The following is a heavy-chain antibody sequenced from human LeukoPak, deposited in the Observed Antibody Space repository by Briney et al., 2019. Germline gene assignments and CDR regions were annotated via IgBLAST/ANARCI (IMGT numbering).Heavy chain of an antibody. CDR3: AREANHQIDY. Sequence: PSETLSLTCTVSGGSISSYYWNWIRQPPGKGLEWIGYIYYSGSTNYNPSLKSRVTISVDTSKNQFSLKLSSVTAADTAVYYCAREANHQIDYWGQGTLVTVSS. D-gene: IGHD1-14*01. J-gene: IGHJ4*02. V-gene: IGHV4-59*01. CDR2: IYYSGST. CDR1: GGSISSYY.